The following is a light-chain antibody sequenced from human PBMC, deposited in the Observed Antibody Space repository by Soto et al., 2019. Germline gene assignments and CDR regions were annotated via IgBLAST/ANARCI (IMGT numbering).Light chain of an antibody. CDR1: QSISSW. CDR2: KAS. J-gene: IGKJ4*01. V-gene: IGKV1-5*03. Sequence: DIQMTQSPSTLSASVGDRVTITCRASQSISSWLAWYQQKPGKAPKLLIYKASSLESGVPSRFSDSGSGTEFTLTISSLQPGDFATYYCQQYNTYLLTFGGGTKVEIK. CDR3: QQYNTYLLT.